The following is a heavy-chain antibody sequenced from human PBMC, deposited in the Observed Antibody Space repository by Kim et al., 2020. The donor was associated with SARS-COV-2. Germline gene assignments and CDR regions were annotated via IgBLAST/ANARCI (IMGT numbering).Heavy chain of an antibody. CDR3: ARGLNTYSSSWMDY. Sequence: AQELEGRVTITRNTSISTVYMELSSMRSEDTAVYYCARGLNTYSSSWMDYWGQGTLVTVSS. V-gene: IGHV1-8*01. J-gene: IGHJ4*02. D-gene: IGHD6-13*01.